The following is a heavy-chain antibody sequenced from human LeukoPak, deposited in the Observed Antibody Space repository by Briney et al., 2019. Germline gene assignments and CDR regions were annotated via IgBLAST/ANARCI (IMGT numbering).Heavy chain of an antibody. CDR2: IYYSGST. CDR1: GGSISSYY. CDR3: ARHGGSSSWYTYYYDSSGYNLDY. J-gene: IGHJ4*02. Sequence: PSETLSLTCTVSGGSISSYYWSWIRQPPGKGLEWIGYIYYSGSTNYNPSLKSRVTISVDTSKNQFSLKLSSVTAADTAVYYCARHGGSSSWYTYYYDSSGYNLDYWGQGTLVTVSS. D-gene: IGHD3-22*01. V-gene: IGHV4-59*08.